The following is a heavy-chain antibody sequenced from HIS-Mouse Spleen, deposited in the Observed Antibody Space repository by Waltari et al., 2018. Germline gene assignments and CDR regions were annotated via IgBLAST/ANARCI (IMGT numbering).Heavy chain of an antibody. CDR3: AQNYYGSGSYYY. V-gene: IGHV3-23*01. CDR2: ISGSGGST. J-gene: IGHJ4*02. CDR1: GFTFSSYA. D-gene: IGHD3-10*01. Sequence: EVQLLESGGGLVQPGGSLRLSCAASGFTFSSYAMSWVRPAPGKGLEVVSAISGSGGSTYYADSVKGRFTISRDNSKNTLYLQMNSLRAEDTAVYYCAQNYYGSGSYYYWGQGTLVTVSS.